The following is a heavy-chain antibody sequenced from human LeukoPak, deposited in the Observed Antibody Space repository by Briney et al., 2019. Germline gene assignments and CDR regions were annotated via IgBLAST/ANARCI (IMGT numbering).Heavy chain of an antibody. Sequence: GGSLRLSCAASGFTFSSYSMNWVRQAPGKGLEWVSYISSSSSAIYYTDSVKGRFTISRDNAKNSLYLQMNSLRDEDTAMYYCASLRFYGDYRDYWGQGILVTVFS. D-gene: IGHD4-17*01. CDR1: GFTFSSYS. J-gene: IGHJ4*02. CDR2: ISSSSSAI. V-gene: IGHV3-48*02. CDR3: ASLRFYGDYRDY.